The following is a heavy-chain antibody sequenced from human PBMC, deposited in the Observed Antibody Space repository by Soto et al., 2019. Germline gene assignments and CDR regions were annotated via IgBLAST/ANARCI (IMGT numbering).Heavy chain of an antibody. CDR1: GFTFSSYA. J-gene: IGHJ4*02. CDR3: VKLSESTVTTPYYFDY. D-gene: IGHD4-17*01. Sequence: GGSLRLSCSASGFTFSSYAMHWVRQAPGKGLEYVSAISSNGGSTYYADSVKGRFTISRDNSKNTLYLQMSSLRAEDTAVYYCVKLSESTVTTPYYFDYWGQGTLVTVSS. V-gene: IGHV3-64D*09. CDR2: ISSNGGST.